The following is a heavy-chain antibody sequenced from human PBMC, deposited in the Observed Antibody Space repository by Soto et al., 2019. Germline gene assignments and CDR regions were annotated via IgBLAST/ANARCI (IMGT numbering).Heavy chain of an antibody. D-gene: IGHD2-2*01. J-gene: IGHJ4*02. CDR2: IIPIFGTA. CDR3: ARGGYCSSTSCSPYYFDY. V-gene: IGHV1-69*01. Sequence: QVQLVQSGAEVQKPGSSVKVSCKASGGTFSSYAISWVRQAPGQGLEWMGGIIPIFGTANYAQKFQGRVTITADESTSTAYMELSSLRSEDTAVYYCARGGYCSSTSCSPYYFDYWGQGTLVTVSS. CDR1: GGTFSSYA.